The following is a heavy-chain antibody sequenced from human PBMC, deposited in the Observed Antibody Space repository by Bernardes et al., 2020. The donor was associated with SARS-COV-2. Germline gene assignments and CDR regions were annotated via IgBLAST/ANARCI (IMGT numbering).Heavy chain of an antibody. J-gene: IGHJ5*02. CDR2: INHSGST. V-gene: IGHV4-34*01. Sequence: SETLSLTCAVYGGSFSGYYWSWIRQPPGKELEWIGEINHSGSTNYNPSLKSRVTISVDTSKNQFSLKLSSVTAADTAVYYCARRTKITMIVIAVVGWFDPWGQGTLVTVSS. D-gene: IGHD3-22*01. CDR3: ARRTKITMIVIAVVGWFDP. CDR1: GGSFSGYY.